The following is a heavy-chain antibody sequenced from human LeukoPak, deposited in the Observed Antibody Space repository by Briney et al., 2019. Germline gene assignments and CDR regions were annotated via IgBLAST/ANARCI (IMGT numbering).Heavy chain of an antibody. V-gene: IGHV1-69*06. J-gene: IGHJ4*02. Sequence: SVKVSCKASGGTFSSYVINWVRQAPGQGLEWMGGIIPIFGTANYAQKFQGRVTITADKSTSTAYMELSSLRSEDTAVYYCASQMATRSYYFDYWGQGTLVTVSS. D-gene: IGHD5-24*01. CDR3: ASQMATRSYYFDY. CDR1: GGTFSSYV. CDR2: IIPIFGTA.